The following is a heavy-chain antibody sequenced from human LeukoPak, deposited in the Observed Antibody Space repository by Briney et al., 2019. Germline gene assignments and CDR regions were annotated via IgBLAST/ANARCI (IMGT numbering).Heavy chain of an antibody. V-gene: IGHV4-59*01. J-gene: IGHJ4*02. CDR2: IYYIGST. Sequence: PSETLSLTCTVSGGSIRSYYWSWLRQPPGKGLEWIGYIYYIGSTNYNPSLKSRVTISVDTSKNQFSLKLSSVTAADTAVYYCARVGWDYYDSSGYSPFDYWGQGTLVTVSS. CDR1: GGSIRSYY. CDR3: ARVGWDYYDSSGYSPFDY. D-gene: IGHD3-22*01.